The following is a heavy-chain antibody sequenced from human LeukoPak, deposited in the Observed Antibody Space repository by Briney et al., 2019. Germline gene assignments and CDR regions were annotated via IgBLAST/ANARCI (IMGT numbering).Heavy chain of an antibody. Sequence: ASVKVSCKASGYTFTSYYMHWVRHAPGQGLEWMGWINPNSGGTNYAQKFQGRVTMTRETSISTAYMELSRLRSDDTAVYYCARDRVRGYRYGYQNWFDAWGQGTLVTVSS. J-gene: IGHJ5*02. D-gene: IGHD5-18*01. CDR2: INPNSGGT. V-gene: IGHV1-2*02. CDR1: GYTFTSYY. CDR3: ARDRVRGYRYGYQNWFDA.